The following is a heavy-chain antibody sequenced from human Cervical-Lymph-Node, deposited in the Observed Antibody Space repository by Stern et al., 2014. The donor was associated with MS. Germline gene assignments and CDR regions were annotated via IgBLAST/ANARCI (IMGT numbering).Heavy chain of an antibody. J-gene: IGHJ4*02. CDR2: ISYDGNHK. CDR1: GFTFSSYG. Sequence: VQLGESWGAVVQPGRSLRLSCAASGFTFSSYGMQWVRQAPGKGLEWGTVISYDGNHKYYAASVKGRFTISRDNSKNTLHLQMNSVTPDDTAIYYCARDYEDTSMLFDHWGQGTLVTVSS. V-gene: IGHV3-30*03. CDR3: ARDYEDTSMLFDH. D-gene: IGHD2-8*01.